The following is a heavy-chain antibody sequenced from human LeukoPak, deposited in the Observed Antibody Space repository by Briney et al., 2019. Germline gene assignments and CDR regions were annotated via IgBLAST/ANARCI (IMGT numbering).Heavy chain of an antibody. J-gene: IGHJ3*02. CDR2: ISAYNGNT. D-gene: IGHD3-10*01. CDR1: GYTFTSYG. Sequence: ASVKVSCKASGYTFTSYGISWVRQAPGQGLEWMGWISAYNGNTNYAQKLQGRVTMTTDTSTSTAYMELRSLRSDDTAVYYCARGGPSYGSGTDAFAIWGQGTMVTVSS. V-gene: IGHV1-18*01. CDR3: ARGGPSYGSGTDAFAI.